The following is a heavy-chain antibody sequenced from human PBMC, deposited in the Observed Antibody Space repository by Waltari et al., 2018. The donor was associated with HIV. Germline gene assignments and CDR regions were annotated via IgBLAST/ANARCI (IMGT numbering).Heavy chain of an antibody. J-gene: IGHJ5*02. CDR1: GGSISSTSNN. V-gene: IGHV4-39*01. CDR3: ARRYSGYGGRHPWFDP. Sequence: QLKLQESGPGLAKPSETLSLTCIVSGGSISSTSNNWAWIRQPPGTGLELIGSVYYSGNTYYRPSLKSRVTISVDTSKNQFSLRLGSVTAADTAVYYCARRYSGYGGRHPWFDPWGQGTLVTVSS. CDR2: VYYSGNT. D-gene: IGHD5-12*01.